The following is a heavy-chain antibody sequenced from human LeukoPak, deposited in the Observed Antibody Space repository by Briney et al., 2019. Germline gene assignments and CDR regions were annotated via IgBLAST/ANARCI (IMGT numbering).Heavy chain of an antibody. V-gene: IGHV4-59*11. D-gene: IGHD2-8*01. CDR1: GGSINSHY. CDR2: ISYSGNT. CDR3: ASSGQCTNGLCRDVGYMDV. J-gene: IGHJ6*03. Sequence: SETLSLTCTVSGGSINSHYWSWVRQPPGKGLVWIGYISYSGNTNYNPSLKSRVTISMYTSKNQLSLKLNSVTAADTAVYYCASSGQCTNGLCRDVGYMDVWGKGTTVTVSS.